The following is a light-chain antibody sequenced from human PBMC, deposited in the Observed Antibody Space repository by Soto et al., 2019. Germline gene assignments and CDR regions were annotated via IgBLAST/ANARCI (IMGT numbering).Light chain of an antibody. CDR1: QIVRSNS. Sequence: LKQSPGTLSLSPGDRATLSCRASQIVRSNSLAWYQQKPGQPPRLLIYDASSRATGIPDRFSGSGSGTDFTLTISRLEPEDFAVYYCQQYGSSPITFGQGTRLEN. CDR2: DAS. CDR3: QQYGSSPIT. J-gene: IGKJ5*01. V-gene: IGKV3-20*01.